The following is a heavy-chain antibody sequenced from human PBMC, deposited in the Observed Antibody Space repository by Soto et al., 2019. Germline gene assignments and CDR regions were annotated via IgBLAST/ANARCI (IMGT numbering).Heavy chain of an antibody. Sequence: GGSLKLSCVGSEFTFSSYWMSWVRQAPGKGLEWVANIKQDGSEENYLDSVRGRFTISRDNAKNSVYLQMNSLRAEDTAVYYCGRDMDVWGQGT. V-gene: IGHV3-7*01. CDR2: IKQDGSEE. CDR1: EFTFSSYW. CDR3: GRDMDV. J-gene: IGHJ6*02.